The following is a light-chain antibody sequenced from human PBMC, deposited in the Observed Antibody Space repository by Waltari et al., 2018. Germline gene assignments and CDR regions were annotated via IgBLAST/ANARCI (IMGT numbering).Light chain of an antibody. CDR2: HVS. V-gene: IGLV2-14*03. J-gene: IGLJ1*01. CDR3: ASETSTTTLYV. Sequence: HSALTQPASVSGSPGQSITIPCTGTSSDIGFYKFVSWYQQHPGKAPKVMIYHVSNRPSGVSNRFSGSKSGNTASLTISGLQPEDEADYYCASETSTTTLYVFGSGTKVTVL. CDR1: SSDIGFYKF.